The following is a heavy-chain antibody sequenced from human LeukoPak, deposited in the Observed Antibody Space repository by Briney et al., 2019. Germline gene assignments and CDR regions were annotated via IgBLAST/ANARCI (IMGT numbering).Heavy chain of an antibody. J-gene: IGHJ4*02. D-gene: IGHD3-22*01. V-gene: IGHV4-31*03. CDR3: ARGSSGYYQPRHFDY. CDR1: GGSISSGGYS. Sequence: SETLSLTCTVSGGSISSGGYSWSWIRQHPGKSLEWIGYIYYSGSTYYNPSLKSRVTISVDTSKNQFSLKLSSVTAADTAVYYCARGSSGYYQPRHFDYWGQGTLVTVSS. CDR2: IYYSGST.